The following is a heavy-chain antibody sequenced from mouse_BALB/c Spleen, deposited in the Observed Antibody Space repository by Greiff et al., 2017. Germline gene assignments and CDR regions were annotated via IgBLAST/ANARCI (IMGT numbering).Heavy chain of an antibody. CDR2: INPGSGGT. CDR3: ARSSDDGYMDY. J-gene: IGHJ2*01. V-gene: IGHV1-54*01. Sequence: QVQLKESGAELVRPWTSVKVSCKASGYAFTNNLTERVKQRPGQGLEWIGVINPGSGGTNYNEKFKGKATLTADTSSSTAYMQLSSVASDDSAVYFCARSSDDGYMDYWGQGTARTVSS. CDR1: GYAFTNNL. D-gene: IGHD2-3*01.